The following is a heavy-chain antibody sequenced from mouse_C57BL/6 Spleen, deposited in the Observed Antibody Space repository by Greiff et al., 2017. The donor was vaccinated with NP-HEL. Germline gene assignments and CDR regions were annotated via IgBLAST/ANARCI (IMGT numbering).Heavy chain of an antibody. CDR2: IDPNSGGT. CDR1: GYTFTRYW. CDR3: ARSTTGFDD. D-gene: IGHD4-1*02. J-gene: IGHJ2*01. Sequence: QVQLQQPGAELVKPGASVMLSCKASGYTFTRYWMHWVQQRPGRGLERIGRIDPNSGGTKYIEKLKSKAKVTVGKPSSAAYMQLSSLTSEDSAVYYCARSTTGFDDWSQGTTLTVSS. V-gene: IGHV1-72*01.